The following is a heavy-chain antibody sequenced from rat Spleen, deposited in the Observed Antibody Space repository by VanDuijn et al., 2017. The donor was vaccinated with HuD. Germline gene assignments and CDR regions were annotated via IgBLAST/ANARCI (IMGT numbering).Heavy chain of an antibody. Sequence: EVQLVESGGGLVQPGRSLKLSCAASGFTFSNYGMAWVRQTPTKGLEWVASISYEGSSTYYGDSVKGRFTISRDNAKSTLYLQMDSLRSEDTATYYCARQWDYWGQGVMVTVSS. CDR2: ISYEGSST. J-gene: IGHJ2*01. CDR3: ARQWDY. V-gene: IGHV5-29*01. CDR1: GFTFSNYG.